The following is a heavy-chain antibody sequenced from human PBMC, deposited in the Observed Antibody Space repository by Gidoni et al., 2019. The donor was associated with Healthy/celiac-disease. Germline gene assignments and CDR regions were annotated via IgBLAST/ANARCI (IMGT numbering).Heavy chain of an antibody. Sequence: QLQLQESGPGLAKPSATLSLTCTVSGGSISSSSYYWGWIRQPPGKGLEWIGSIYSSGSTYYNPSLKSRVTISVDTSKNQFSLKLSSVTAADTAVYYCARDQNRYSSGQRFDPWGQGTLVTVSS. D-gene: IGHD6-19*01. V-gene: IGHV4-39*07. J-gene: IGHJ5*02. CDR2: IYSSGST. CDR1: GGSISSSSYY. CDR3: ARDQNRYSSGQRFDP.